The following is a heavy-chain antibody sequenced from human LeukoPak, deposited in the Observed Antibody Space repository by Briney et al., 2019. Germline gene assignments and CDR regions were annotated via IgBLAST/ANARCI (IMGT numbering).Heavy chain of an antibody. D-gene: IGHD3-22*01. Sequence: PSETLSLTCTVSGYSISSGYYWGWIRQPPGKGLEWIGSIYHSGSTYYNPSLKSRVTISVDTSKNQFSLKLSSVTAADTAVYYCARDRLKEASYYYDSSGVIHAFDIWGQGTMVTVSS. CDR1: GYSISSGYY. CDR2: IYHSGST. CDR3: ARDRLKEASYYYDSSGVIHAFDI. V-gene: IGHV4-38-2*02. J-gene: IGHJ3*02.